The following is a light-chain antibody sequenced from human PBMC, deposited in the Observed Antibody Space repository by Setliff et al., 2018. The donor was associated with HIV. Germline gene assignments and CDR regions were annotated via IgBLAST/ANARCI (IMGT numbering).Light chain of an antibody. CDR3: CSHTGDSALNV. CDR2: EVN. Sequence: LAQPASVSGSPGQSITISCTGASSDIGSYNLVSWYQHHPGGAPKLIIYEVNRRPSEVSARFSGSKSGNTASLTISDLQADDEADYYCCSHTGDSALNVFGSGTKVTVL. V-gene: IGLV2-23*02. CDR1: SSDIGSYNL. J-gene: IGLJ1*01.